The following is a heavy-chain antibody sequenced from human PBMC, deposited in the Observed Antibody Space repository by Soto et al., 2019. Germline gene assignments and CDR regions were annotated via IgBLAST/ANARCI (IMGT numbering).Heavy chain of an antibody. CDR3: ARGSTIYLYGMDV. CDR1: GGSFSGYY. V-gene: IGHV4-34*01. J-gene: IGHJ6*02. D-gene: IGHD3-3*01. CDR2: INHSGSP. Sequence: QVQLQQWGAGLLKPSETLSLTCAVYGGSFSGYYWSWIRQPPGKGLEWIGEINHSGSPNYNPSLKRRVTISVDTSKNQFSLKLSSVTAADTAVYYCARGSTIYLYGMDVWGQGTTVTVSS.